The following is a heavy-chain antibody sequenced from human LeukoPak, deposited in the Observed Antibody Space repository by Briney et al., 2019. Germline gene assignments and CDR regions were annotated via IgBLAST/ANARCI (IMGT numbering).Heavy chain of an antibody. Sequence: ASVKVSCKASGYTFTGYYMHWVRQAPGQGLAWMGWINPNSGGTNYAQKFQGRVTMTRDTSISTAYMELSRLRSDDTAVYYCARDAYDFWSGYYFPNYYYYGMDVWGQGTTVTVSS. J-gene: IGHJ6*02. CDR1: GYTFTGYY. CDR2: INPNSGGT. CDR3: ARDAYDFWSGYYFPNYYYYGMDV. V-gene: IGHV1-2*02. D-gene: IGHD3-3*01.